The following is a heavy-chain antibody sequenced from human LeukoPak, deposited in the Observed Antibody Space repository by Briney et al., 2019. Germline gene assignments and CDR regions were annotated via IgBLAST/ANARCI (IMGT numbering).Heavy chain of an antibody. CDR2: ISYDGSDK. CDR3: AKGAYYGSGPEDY. J-gene: IGHJ4*02. V-gene: IGHV3-30*18. CDR1: GFTFSNYG. Sequence: GGSLRLSCAASGFTFSNYGMHWVRQAPGKGLEWVAVISYDGSDKYYADSVKGRFRISRDNSKNTLYLQMNSLRIEDTAAYYCAKGAYYGSGPEDYWGQGTLVTVSA. D-gene: IGHD3-10*01.